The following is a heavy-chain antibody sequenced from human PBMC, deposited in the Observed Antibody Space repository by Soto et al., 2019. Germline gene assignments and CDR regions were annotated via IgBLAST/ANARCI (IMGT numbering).Heavy chain of an antibody. CDR3: ARVAATMHRKLYNWFDP. CDR2: IYYSGST. CDR1: GGSVSSGSYY. J-gene: IGHJ5*02. V-gene: IGHV4-61*01. D-gene: IGHD6-25*01. Sequence: PSETLSLTCTVSGGSVSSGSYYWSWIRQPPGKGLEWIGYIYYSGSTNYNPSLKSRVTISVDTSKNQFSLKLSSVTAADTAVYYCARVAATMHRKLYNWFDPWGQGTLVTVSS.